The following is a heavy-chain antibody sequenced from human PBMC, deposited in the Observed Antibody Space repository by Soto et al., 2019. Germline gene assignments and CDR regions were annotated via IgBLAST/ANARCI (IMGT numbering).Heavy chain of an antibody. CDR1: GFTFSNAW. J-gene: IGHJ6*03. D-gene: IGHD6-6*01. CDR3: TTDLQIGDSSSYYYYYMDV. CDR2: IKSKTDGGTT. V-gene: IGHV3-15*01. Sequence: PGGSLRLSCAASGFTFSNAWMSWVRQAPGKGLEWVGRIKSKTDGGTTDYAAPVKGRFTISRDDSKNTLYLQMNSLKTEDTAVYYCTTDLQIGDSSSYYYYYMDVWGKGTTVTVSS.